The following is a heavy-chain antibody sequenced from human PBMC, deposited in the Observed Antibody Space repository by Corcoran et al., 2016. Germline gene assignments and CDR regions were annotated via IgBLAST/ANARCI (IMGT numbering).Heavy chain of an antibody. CDR1: GSTFTSYY. D-gene: IGHD3-10*01. J-gene: IGHJ4*02. V-gene: IGHV1-46*01. CDR3: ARERLVVRGVMGGPIDY. Sequence: QVQLVKSGAEVKKPGASVTVSCKASGSTFTSYYMHWVRQAPGQGLECMGIINPSGGSTSYAQKFQGRVTMTRDTSTSTVYMELSSLRSEDTAVYYCARERLVVRGVMGGPIDYWGQGTMVTGSS. CDR2: INPSGGST.